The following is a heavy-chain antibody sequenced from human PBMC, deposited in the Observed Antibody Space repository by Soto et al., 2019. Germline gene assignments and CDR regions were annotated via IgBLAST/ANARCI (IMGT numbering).Heavy chain of an antibody. V-gene: IGHV4-39*07. CDR2: TFYSVGT. CDR3: ARDPAP. J-gene: IGHJ5*02. Sequence: SETLSLTCNVSGASISSYNYWSWFRQHPGKGLEWIGSTFYSVGTNYNPSLKSRVTISVDTSKNQFSLKLTSVTAADTAVYYCARDPAPWGQGTLVTVSS. CDR1: GASISSYNY.